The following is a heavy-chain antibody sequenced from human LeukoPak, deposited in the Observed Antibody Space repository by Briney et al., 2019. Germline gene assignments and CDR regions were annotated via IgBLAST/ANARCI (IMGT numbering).Heavy chain of an antibody. CDR1: GGSISSSNW. CDR3: ARVKVEMATTTHAFDI. V-gene: IGHV4-4*02. D-gene: IGHD5-24*01. J-gene: IGHJ3*02. Sequence: SGTLSLTCAVSGGSISSSNWWSWVRQPPGKGLEWIGEIYHSGSTNYNPSLKSRVTMSVDTSKNQFSLKLSSVTAADTAVYYCARVKVEMATTTHAFDIWGQGTMVTVSS. CDR2: IYHSGST.